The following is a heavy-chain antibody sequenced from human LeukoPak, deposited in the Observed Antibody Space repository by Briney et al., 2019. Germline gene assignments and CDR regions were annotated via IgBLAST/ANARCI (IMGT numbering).Heavy chain of an antibody. CDR1: GFTFSSYA. CDR3: AREVGMTANGLAFDY. V-gene: IGHV3-64*01. Sequence: GGSLRLSCAASGFTFSSYAMHWVRQAPGKGLEYVSAISSNGGSTYYANSAKGRFTISRDNSKNTLYLQMGSLRAEDMAVYYCAREVGMTANGLAFDYWGQGTLVTVSS. D-gene: IGHD2-21*02. J-gene: IGHJ4*02. CDR2: ISSNGGST.